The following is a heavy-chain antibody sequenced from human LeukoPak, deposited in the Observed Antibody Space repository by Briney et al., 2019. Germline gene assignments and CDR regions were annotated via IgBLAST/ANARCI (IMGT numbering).Heavy chain of an antibody. CDR1: GFTFSSYG. V-gene: IGHV3-30*18. D-gene: IGHD2-21*01. CDR3: AKDYVVGSIDY. Sequence: GGSLRLSCAASGFTFSSYGMHWVRQAPGKGLEWVAVISYDGSNKYYADSVKGRFTISRDNSKNTLFLQMNSLRAEDSAVYYCAKDYVVGSIDYWGQGTLVTVSS. CDR2: ISYDGSNK. J-gene: IGHJ4*02.